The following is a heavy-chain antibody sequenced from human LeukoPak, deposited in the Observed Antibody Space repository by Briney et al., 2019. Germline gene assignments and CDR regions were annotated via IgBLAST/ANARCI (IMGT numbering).Heavy chain of an antibody. J-gene: IGHJ4*02. CDR1: GGSISSYY. Sequence: SETLSLTCTVSGGSISSYYWSWIRQPPGKGLEWIGYIYYSGSTNYNPSLKSRVTISVDTSKNQFSLKLSSVTAADTAVYYCARASKVAGTYYFDYWGQGTLVTVSS. D-gene: IGHD6-19*01. CDR2: IYYSGST. V-gene: IGHV4-59*08. CDR3: ARASKVAGTYYFDY.